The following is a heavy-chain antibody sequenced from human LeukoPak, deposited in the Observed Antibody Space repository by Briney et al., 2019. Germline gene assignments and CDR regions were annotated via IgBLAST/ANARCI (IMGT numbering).Heavy chain of an antibody. V-gene: IGHV3-48*02. Sequence: PGGSLRLSCAASGFIFSTYSINWVRQAPGKGPEWVSHISSSSSSIYYADSVKGRFTISRDNAKNSLYLQMNSLRDEDTAVYYCARSGYGSSWYFFDYWGQGTLVTVSS. CDR2: ISSSSSSI. D-gene: IGHD6-13*01. CDR1: GFIFSTYS. CDR3: ARSGYGSSWYFFDY. J-gene: IGHJ4*02.